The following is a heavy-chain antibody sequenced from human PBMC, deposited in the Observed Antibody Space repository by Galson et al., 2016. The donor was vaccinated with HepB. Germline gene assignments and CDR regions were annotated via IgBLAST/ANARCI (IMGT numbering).Heavy chain of an antibody. V-gene: IGHV3-23*01. CDR2: ISTDGGRT. CDR3: ANIVVMTVEADH. D-gene: IGHD2-15*01. CDR1: GVPFIKYA. Sequence: SLRLSCAASGVPFIKYAMSWVRQAPGRGLEWISAISTDGGRTCYADSVKGRFTISRDNSKNTLYLQMNSLRAEDTAVYYCANIVVMTVEADHWGQGTLVTVSS. J-gene: IGHJ5*02.